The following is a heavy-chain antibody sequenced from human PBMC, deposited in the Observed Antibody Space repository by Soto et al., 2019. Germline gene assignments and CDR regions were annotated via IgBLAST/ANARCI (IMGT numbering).Heavy chain of an antibody. D-gene: IGHD2-21*02. V-gene: IGHV3-74*01. CDR1: GFALSSYW. Sequence: GSLRLSCAASGFALSSYWMHWVRQAPGKGLVWVSRINMAGTAINYAGSVKGRFTISRDNAKNSLYLQMNSLRVEDTSVYYCARAGYCGPGCYYYFDYWGQGTLVTVSS. CDR3: ARAGYCGPGCYYYFDY. CDR2: INMAGTAI. J-gene: IGHJ4*02.